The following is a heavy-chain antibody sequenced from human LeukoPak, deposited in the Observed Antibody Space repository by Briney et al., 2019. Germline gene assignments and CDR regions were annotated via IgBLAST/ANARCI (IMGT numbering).Heavy chain of an antibody. CDR1: GFTFTSYA. V-gene: IGHV3-23*01. Sequence: QSGGSLRLSCAASGFTFTSYAINWVRQAPGKGLEWVSAISGSGGSTYYADSVKGRFTISRDNSKNTLYLQMNSLRAEDTAVYYCAKDGTDVRLYRWDYYFDYWGQGTLVTVSS. D-gene: IGHD1-26*01. J-gene: IGHJ4*02. CDR2: ISGSGGST. CDR3: AKDGTDVRLYRWDYYFDY.